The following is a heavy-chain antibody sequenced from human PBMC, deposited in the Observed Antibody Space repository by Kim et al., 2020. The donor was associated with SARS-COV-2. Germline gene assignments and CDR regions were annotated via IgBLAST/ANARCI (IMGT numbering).Heavy chain of an antibody. Sequence: SETLSLTCTVSGGSISGYFWTWIRQPPGKGLEWIGYIHYRGSANYNPSLQSRVTISVDTSKNQFSLKLTSVTAADTAVYYCARGGAPHSYGYVNFDYWGQGNLVTVSS. D-gene: IGHD5-18*01. V-gene: IGHV4-59*13. CDR3: ARGGAPHSYGYVNFDY. CDR2: IHYRGSA. J-gene: IGHJ4*02. CDR1: GGSISGYF.